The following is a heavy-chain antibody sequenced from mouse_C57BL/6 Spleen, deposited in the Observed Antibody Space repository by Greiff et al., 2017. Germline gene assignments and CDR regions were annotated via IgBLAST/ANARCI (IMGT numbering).Heavy chain of an antibody. CDR1: GFTFSDYY. Sequence: EVKLEESGGGLVQPGGSLKLSCAASGFTFSDYYMYWVRQTPEKRLVWVAYISNGGGSTYYPDTVKGRFTISRDNAKNPLYLQMSRLKSEDTAMYYCARRYSWYFDVWGTGTTVTVSS. V-gene: IGHV5-12*01. J-gene: IGHJ1*03. CDR3: ARRYSWYFDV. CDR2: ISNGGGST. D-gene: IGHD2-12*01.